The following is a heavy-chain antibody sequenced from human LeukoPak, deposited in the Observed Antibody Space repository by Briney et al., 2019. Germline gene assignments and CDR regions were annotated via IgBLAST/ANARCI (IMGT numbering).Heavy chain of an antibody. V-gene: IGHV4-59*08. CDR3: ASTSSSWPNFDY. CDR1: GGSISSYY. D-gene: IGHD6-13*01. J-gene: IGHJ4*02. CDR2: IYYSGST. Sequence: SPSETLSLTCTVSGGSISSYYWSWIRQPPGKGLEWIGYIYYSGSTNYNPPLKSRVTISVDTSKNQFSLKLSSVTAADTAVYYCASTSSSWPNFDYWGQGTLVTVSS.